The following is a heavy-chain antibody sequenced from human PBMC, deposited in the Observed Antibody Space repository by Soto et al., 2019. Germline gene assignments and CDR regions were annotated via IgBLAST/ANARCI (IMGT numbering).Heavy chain of an antibody. CDR1: GGSISSGGYS. J-gene: IGHJ4*02. CDR2: MYHSGST. CDR3: RVPDY. Sequence: QLQLQESGSGLVKPSQTLSLTCAVSGGSISSGGYSWSWIRQPPGKGLEWIGYMYHSGSTYYDPSLMSPVTPPFATTKNPLSMMLISVTAADMAVHCARVPDYWGQGILVTVSS. V-gene: IGHV4-30-2*01. D-gene: IGHD2-2*01.